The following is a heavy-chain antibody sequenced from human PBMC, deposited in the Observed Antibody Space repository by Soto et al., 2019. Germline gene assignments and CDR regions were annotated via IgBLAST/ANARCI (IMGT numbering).Heavy chain of an antibody. CDR3: VRGFRGGEVAFDC. V-gene: IGHV4-59*01. D-gene: IGHD3-16*01. Sequence: PPETLSLTRTVSGASISNYYWTWIRQPPGKGLEWIGNIYYSGTTNYNPTPKSRVTISVDTYKSQLSLKLSSVSAADTAVYYCVRGFRGGEVAFDCWGQGTLVTVSS. CDR2: IYYSGTT. CDR1: GASISNYY. J-gene: IGHJ4*02.